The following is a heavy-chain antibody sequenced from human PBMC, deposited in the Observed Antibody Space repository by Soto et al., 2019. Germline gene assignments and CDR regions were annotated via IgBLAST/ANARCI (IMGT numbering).Heavy chain of an antibody. CDR1: GGSFSGYY. CDR3: ARAFLIIVSAAIAWFDP. D-gene: IGHD2-2*01. V-gene: IGHV4-34*01. J-gene: IGHJ5*02. Sequence: SETLSLTCAVYGGSFSGYYWSWIRQPPGKGLEWIGEINHSGSTNYNPSLKSRVTISVDTSKNQFSLKLSSVTAADTAVYYCARAFLIIVSAAIAWFDPWGQGTLVTVSS. CDR2: INHSGST.